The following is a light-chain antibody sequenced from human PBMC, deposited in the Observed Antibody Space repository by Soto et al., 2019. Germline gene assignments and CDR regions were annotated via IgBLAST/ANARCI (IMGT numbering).Light chain of an antibody. V-gene: IGKV1-12*01. CDR2: AAS. CDR3: QQSNSFLLT. Sequence: DIQMTQSPSSVSASVGDRVTITCRASQGISSWLAWYQQKPGKAPKLLIYAASRLRSGVASRFSGSGTEPDFTLTFNSLQPEDFATYYCQQSNSFLLTFGGGTEVEMK. CDR1: QGISSW. J-gene: IGKJ4*01.